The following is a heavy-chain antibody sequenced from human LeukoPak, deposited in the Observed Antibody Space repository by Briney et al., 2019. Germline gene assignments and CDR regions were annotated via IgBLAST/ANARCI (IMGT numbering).Heavy chain of an antibody. Sequence: GGSLRLSCAASGFTFSDYAMHWVRQAPGKGLEYVSATSTNGGNTYYANSVKGRFTISRDNSKSMLFLQMGSLRADDMAVCYCARAVGNTWSFDYWGQGTLVTVSS. CDR1: GFTFSDYA. J-gene: IGHJ4*02. CDR3: ARAVGNTWSFDY. CDR2: TSTNGGNT. D-gene: IGHD6-13*01. V-gene: IGHV3-64*01.